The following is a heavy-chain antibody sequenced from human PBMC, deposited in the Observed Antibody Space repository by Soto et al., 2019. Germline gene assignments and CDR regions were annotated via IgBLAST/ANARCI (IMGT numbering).Heavy chain of an antibody. Sequence: SETLSLTCTVSGGSILNGGHYWTWIRQHPGKGLEWIGYIYYSGSTYYNPSLKSRVTISVDTSKNQFSLKLSSVTAADTAVYYCASITGTYNWGQVTLVTVSS. V-gene: IGHV4-30-4*08. CDR3: ASITGTYN. CDR1: GGSILNGGHY. D-gene: IGHD1-7*01. CDR2: IYYSGST. J-gene: IGHJ4*02.